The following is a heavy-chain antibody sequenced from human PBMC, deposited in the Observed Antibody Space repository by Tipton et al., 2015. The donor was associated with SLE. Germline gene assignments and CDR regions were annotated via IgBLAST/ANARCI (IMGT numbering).Heavy chain of an antibody. V-gene: IGHV4-61*02. CDR3: VRDTKGLQRGFDL. Sequence: TLSLTCTVSGGSISSSSYYWGWIRQPAGKGLEWIGRVYITGETDYSPSLKSRVTISVDTSKNQFSLSLRSLTAADTAVYYCVRDTKGLQRGFDLWGQGTLVTVSS. CDR1: GGSISSSSYY. CDR2: VYITGET. J-gene: IGHJ5*02.